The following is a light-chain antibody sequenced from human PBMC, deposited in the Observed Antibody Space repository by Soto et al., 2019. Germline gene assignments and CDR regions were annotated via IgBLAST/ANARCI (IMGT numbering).Light chain of an antibody. V-gene: IGLV2-14*01. J-gene: IGLJ1*01. CDR3: SSYTSSNTYV. CDR2: EVS. CDR1: SSDVGGYNY. Sequence: QSALTQPASVSGSPGQSITISCTGTSSDVGGYNYVSWYQQHPGKAPKLIIYEVSNRPSGVSNRFSGSKSDNTASLTISGLQAEDEADYYCSSYTSSNTYVFGTGTKVNVL.